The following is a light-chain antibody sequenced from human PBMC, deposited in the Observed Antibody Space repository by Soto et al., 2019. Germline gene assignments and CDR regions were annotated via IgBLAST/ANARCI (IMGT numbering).Light chain of an antibody. J-gene: IGLJ2*01. CDR1: GEDVGAYQY. CDR3: SSYTTNSPPVV. V-gene: IGLV2-14*01. Sequence: QSALTQPASVSGSPGQSITISCTGTGEDVGAYQYLSWYQQYPGKAPKLLISEVTNRPSGVSNRFSGSKSGNTASLTISGLQAEDEAHYYCSSYTTNSPPVVFGGGTQLTVL. CDR2: EVT.